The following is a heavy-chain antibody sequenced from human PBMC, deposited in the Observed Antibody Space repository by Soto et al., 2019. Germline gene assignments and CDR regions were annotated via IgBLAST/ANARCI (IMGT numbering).Heavy chain of an antibody. V-gene: IGHV1-3*01. J-gene: IGHJ5*02. D-gene: IGHD6-19*01. CDR3: ERDHDLIQVAGPGWFDP. Sequence: ASVKVSCKASGYTFTSYAMHWVRQAPGQRLEWMGWINAGNGNTKYAQKFQGRVTITRDTSASTAYVELSSLRSEDTAVYYCERDHDLIQVAGPGWFDPWGQGTLVPVSS. CDR2: INAGNGNT. CDR1: GYTFTSYA.